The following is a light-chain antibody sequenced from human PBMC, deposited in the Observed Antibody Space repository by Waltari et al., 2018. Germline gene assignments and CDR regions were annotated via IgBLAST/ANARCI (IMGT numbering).Light chain of an antibody. V-gene: IGLV2-14*01. CDR2: DVG. CDR1: STDVGSYNF. J-gene: IGLJ1*01. CDR3: SSYTTSTTLL. Sequence: QSALTQPASVSGSPGQSITISCTGSSTDVGSYNFVSWYQRHPAKVPKLILYDVGNRPSGISHRCSASKSGNTASLTISGLQEEDEGEYYCSSYTTSTTLLFGTGTRLTVL.